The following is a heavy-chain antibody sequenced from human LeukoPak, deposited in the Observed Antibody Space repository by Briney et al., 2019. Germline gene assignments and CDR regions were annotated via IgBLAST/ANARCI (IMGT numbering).Heavy chain of an antibody. D-gene: IGHD4-17*01. Sequence: SETLSLTCTVSGGSLSSSSYYWGWLRQPPGTGLEGIGSIYSSGSTYYNPSLKSRVTTSVDTSENQFSLKLSSVTAADTAVYYCAQDGYGDYGWGQGTLVSVSS. V-gene: IGHV4-39*01. CDR1: GGSLSSSSYY. CDR2: IYSSGST. CDR3: AQDGYGDYG. J-gene: IGHJ4*02.